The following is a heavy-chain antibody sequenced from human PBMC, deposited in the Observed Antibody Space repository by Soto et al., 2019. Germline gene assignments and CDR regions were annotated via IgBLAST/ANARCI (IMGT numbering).Heavy chain of an antibody. Sequence: PGGSLRLSCAASGFTFSSYDMHWVRQAPGKGLEWVTIIGNGGDTYYLDSVKGRFTISRDNAKNSLYLQMNSLRAEDTAVYYCARHEPDCSGGSCYPYYFDYWGQGTLVTVSS. CDR2: IGNGGDT. CDR3: ARHEPDCSGGSCYPYYFDY. V-gene: IGHV3-13*01. CDR1: GFTFSSYD. D-gene: IGHD2-15*01. J-gene: IGHJ4*02.